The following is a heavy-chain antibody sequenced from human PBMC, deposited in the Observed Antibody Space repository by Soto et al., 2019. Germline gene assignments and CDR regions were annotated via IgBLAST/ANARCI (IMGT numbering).Heavy chain of an antibody. CDR3: ARSLFGYCSGGSCYGYNWFDP. D-gene: IGHD2-15*01. J-gene: IGHJ5*02. CDR1: NDSISSFS. Sequence: SETLSLTCTVSNDSISSFSWTWIRQPPGKRLEWIGYFYYSGSTSYTPSLKSRVTISVDTSKNQFSLKLSSVTAADTAVYYCARSLFGYCSGGSCYGYNWFDPWGQGTLVTVSS. V-gene: IGHV4-59*01. CDR2: FYYSGST.